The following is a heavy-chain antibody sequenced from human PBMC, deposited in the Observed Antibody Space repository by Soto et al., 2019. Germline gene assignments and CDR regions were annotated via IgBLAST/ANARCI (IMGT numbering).Heavy chain of an antibody. J-gene: IGHJ4*02. CDR3: ANDRSATSFRWLFDY. CDR1: GFTFSSYA. V-gene: IGHV3-23*01. D-gene: IGHD3-22*01. CDR2: ISGSGGST. Sequence: GGSLRLSCAASGFTFSSYAMSWVRQAPGKGLEWVSAISGSGGSTYYADSVKGRFTISRDNSKNTLYLQMNSLRAEDTAVYSGANDRSATSFRWLFDYWGQGTLVTVSS.